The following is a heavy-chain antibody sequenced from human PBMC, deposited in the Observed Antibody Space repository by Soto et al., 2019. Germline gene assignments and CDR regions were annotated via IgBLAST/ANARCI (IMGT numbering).Heavy chain of an antibody. J-gene: IGHJ6*02. D-gene: IGHD3-10*01. CDR3: ARHSPPFLYGSRPWDV. CDR1: GGSISNSY. Sequence: QVQLQESGPGLVRPSETLSLTCTVSGGSISNSYWSWIRQSPEKGLEWIGYIYSTGSTNYNPSLNSRVTISVDTSKNQFSLRLSSLSAADTAVYYCARHSPPFLYGSRPWDVWGQGTTVTVSS. CDR2: IYSTGST. V-gene: IGHV4-59*08.